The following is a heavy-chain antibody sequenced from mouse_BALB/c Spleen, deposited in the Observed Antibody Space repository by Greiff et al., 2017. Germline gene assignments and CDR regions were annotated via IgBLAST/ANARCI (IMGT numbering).Heavy chain of an antibody. CDR3: ARSSTARATFDY. CDR2: ISSGGGST. D-gene: IGHD3-1*01. CDR1: GFAFSSYD. V-gene: IGHV5-12-1*01. J-gene: IGHJ2*01. Sequence: DVMLVESGGGLVKPGGSLKLSCAASGFAFSSYDMSWVRQTPEKRLEWVAYISSGGGSTYYPDTVKGRFTISRDNAKNTLYLQMSSLKSEDTAMYYCARSSTARATFDYWGQGTTLTVSS.